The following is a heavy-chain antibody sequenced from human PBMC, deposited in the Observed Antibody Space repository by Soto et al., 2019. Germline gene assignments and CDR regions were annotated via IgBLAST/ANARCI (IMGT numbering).Heavy chain of an antibody. CDR3: AADRSGGNSGVDYYYGMDV. CDR2: IVVGSGNT. D-gene: IGHD2-21*02. Sequence: GASVKVSCKASGFTFTSSAVQWVRQARGQRLEWIGWIVVGSGNTNYAQKFQERVTITRDMSTSTAYMELSSLRSEDTAVYYCAADRSGGNSGVDYYYGMDVWGQGTTVTVSS. V-gene: IGHV1-58*01. J-gene: IGHJ6*02. CDR1: GFTFTSSA.